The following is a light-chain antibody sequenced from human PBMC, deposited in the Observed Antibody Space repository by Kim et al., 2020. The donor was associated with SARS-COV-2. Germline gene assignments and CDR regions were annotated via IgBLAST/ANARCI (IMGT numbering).Light chain of an antibody. CDR1: SGHSGYA. V-gene: IGLV4-69*01. Sequence: VKPTCTLSSGHSGYAIARHQQQPEKDRRYLVKLNSDGSHSKGAGSPARFSGSSSGAARYLSITSLQSEDEADYYCQTWGTGIPWVFGGGTQLTVL. CDR3: QTWGTGIPWV. CDR2: LNSDGSH. J-gene: IGLJ3*02.